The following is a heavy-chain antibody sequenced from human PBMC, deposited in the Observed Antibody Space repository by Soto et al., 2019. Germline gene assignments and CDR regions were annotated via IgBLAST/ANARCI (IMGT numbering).Heavy chain of an antibody. Sequence: GGSLRLSCSASGFTFISYAMHWVRQAPGKGLEWVAVISYDGSNKYYADSVKGRFTISRDNSKNTLYLQMNSLRAEDTAVYYCARVVRGVKDYYYGMDVWGQGTTVTVSS. CDR3: ARVVRGVKDYYYGMDV. V-gene: IGHV3-30-3*01. CDR1: GFTFISYA. CDR2: ISYDGSNK. J-gene: IGHJ6*02. D-gene: IGHD3-10*01.